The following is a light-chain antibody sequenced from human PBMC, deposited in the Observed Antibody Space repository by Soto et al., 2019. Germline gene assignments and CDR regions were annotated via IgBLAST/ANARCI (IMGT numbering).Light chain of an antibody. Sequence: DIVMTQSPDSLAVSLGERATINCKSSQSVLYSPNNKNHLAWYQQKPGQPPKLLIYWASTRESGVPDRFSGSGSGTDFTLTISSLQAEDVAFYYCQQYYTAPQRFGQGTKVEIK. V-gene: IGKV4-1*01. J-gene: IGKJ1*01. CDR2: WAS. CDR3: QQYYTAPQR. CDR1: QSVLYSPNNKNH.